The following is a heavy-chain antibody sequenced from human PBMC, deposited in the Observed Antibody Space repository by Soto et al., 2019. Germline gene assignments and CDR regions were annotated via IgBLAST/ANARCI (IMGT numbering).Heavy chain of an antibody. CDR2: IRSKAYGGTK. CDR1: GFTFGDYS. D-gene: IGHD6-19*01. CDR3: TRGVYSSGRYAEGRDV. Sequence: PGGSLRLSCTACGFTFGDYSISWVRQAPWKGLEWVGFIRSKAYGGTKEYAASVKGRFTISRDDSKSIDYLQMNSLKTEDTAVYYCTRGVYSSGRYAEGRDVWGQGTTVAVSS. V-gene: IGHV3-49*04. J-gene: IGHJ6*02.